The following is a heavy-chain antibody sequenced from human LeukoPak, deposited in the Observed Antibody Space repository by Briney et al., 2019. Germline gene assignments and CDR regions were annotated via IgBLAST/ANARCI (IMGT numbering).Heavy chain of an antibody. J-gene: IGHJ4*02. V-gene: IGHV3-53*04. CDR1: GFTVSSNY. D-gene: IGHD3-3*01. CDR2: IYSGGST. Sequence: GGSLRLSCAVSGFTVSSNYMSWVRQPPGKGLEWVSVIYSGGSTYYADSVKGRFTISRHDSRDTLYLQMNSLRVEDTAVYYCARMVMSDFWSLFDYWGQGTLVTVSS. CDR3: ARMVMSDFWSLFDY.